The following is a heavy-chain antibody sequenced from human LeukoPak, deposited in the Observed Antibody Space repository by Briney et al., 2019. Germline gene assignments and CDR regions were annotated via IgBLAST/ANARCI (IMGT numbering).Heavy chain of an antibody. J-gene: IGHJ5*02. Sequence: GGSLRLSCATSGFIFNSHWINWVRQAPGKGLEWVSAISGSGGSTYYADSVRGRFTISRDNSKNTLYLQMNSLRAEDTAVYYCAKDHIFSITMVRGGPTNWFDPWGQGTLVTVSS. CDR1: GFIFNSHW. V-gene: IGHV3-23*01. CDR2: ISGSGGST. CDR3: AKDHIFSITMVRGGPTNWFDP. D-gene: IGHD3-10*01.